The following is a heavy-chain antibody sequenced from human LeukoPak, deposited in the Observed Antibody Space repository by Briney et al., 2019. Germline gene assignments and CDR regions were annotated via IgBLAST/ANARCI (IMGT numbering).Heavy chain of an antibody. D-gene: IGHD3-22*01. CDR1: GFTFSDYY. V-gene: IGHV3-11*01. Sequence: PGGSLRLSCAASGFTFSDYYMSWIRQAPGKGLEWVSYISSSGSTIYYADSVKGRFTISRDNAKNSLYLQMNSLRAEDTAVYYCARMYYYDSSGYPYGMDVWGQGTTVTVSS. J-gene: IGHJ6*02. CDR3: ARMYYYDSSGYPYGMDV. CDR2: ISSSGSTI.